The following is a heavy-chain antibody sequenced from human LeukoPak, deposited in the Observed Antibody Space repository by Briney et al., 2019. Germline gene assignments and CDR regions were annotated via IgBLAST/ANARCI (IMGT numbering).Heavy chain of an antibody. Sequence: ASVKVSCKVSGYTLTELSMHWVRQAPGNGLEWMGGFDPEDGETIYAQKFQGRVTMTEDTSTDTAYMELSSLRSEDTAVYYCARYSSSPHDETNWFDPWGQGTLVTVSS. V-gene: IGHV1-24*01. CDR2: FDPEDGET. CDR1: GYTLTELS. J-gene: IGHJ5*02. CDR3: ARYSSSPHDETNWFDP. D-gene: IGHD6-13*01.